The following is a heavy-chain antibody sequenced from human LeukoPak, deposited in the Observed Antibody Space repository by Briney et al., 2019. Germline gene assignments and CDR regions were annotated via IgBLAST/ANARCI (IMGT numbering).Heavy chain of an antibody. J-gene: IGHJ3*02. CDR3: VRDYVYAFDI. V-gene: IGHV3-48*01. CDR2: IRSRDGIV. Sequence: GGSLRRSCVASGFTFNAYSMNWARQAPGKGLEWISYIRSRDGIVSYADSVKGRFTISTDTAKSSLFLQMNGLSADDTAVYYCVRDYVYAFDIWGQGTMVTVSS. D-gene: IGHD3-16*01. CDR1: GFTFNAYS.